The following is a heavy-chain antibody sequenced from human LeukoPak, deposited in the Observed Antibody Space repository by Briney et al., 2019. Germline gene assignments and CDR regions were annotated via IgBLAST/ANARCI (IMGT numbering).Heavy chain of an antibody. J-gene: IGHJ3*02. V-gene: IGHV4-31*03. CDR2: IYYSGST. D-gene: IGHD3-22*01. CDR1: GGSISSGGYY. Sequence: SETLSLTCTVSGGSISSGGYYWSWIRQHPGKGLEWIGYIYYSGSTYYNLSLKSRVTISVDTSKNQFSLKLSSVTAADTAVYYCARVRRAMIVAFDIWGQGTMVTVSS. CDR3: ARVRRAMIVAFDI.